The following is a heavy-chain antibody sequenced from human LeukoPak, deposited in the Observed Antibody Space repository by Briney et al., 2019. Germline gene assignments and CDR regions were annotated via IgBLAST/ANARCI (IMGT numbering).Heavy chain of an antibody. Sequence: SETLSLTCAVYGGSFSGYYWSWIRQPPGKGLEWIGEINHSGSTNYNPSPKSRVTISVDTSKNQFSLKLSSVTAADTAVYYCASWDDYYDSSGYPQPLDYWGQGTLVTVSS. V-gene: IGHV4-34*01. CDR1: GGSFSGYY. J-gene: IGHJ4*02. CDR3: ASWDDYYDSSGYPQPLDY. D-gene: IGHD3-22*01. CDR2: INHSGST.